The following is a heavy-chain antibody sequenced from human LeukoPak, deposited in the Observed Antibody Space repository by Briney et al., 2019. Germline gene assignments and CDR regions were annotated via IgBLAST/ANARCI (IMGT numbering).Heavy chain of an antibody. D-gene: IGHD3-9*01. CDR3: AGRYYDILTGYTPPLL. V-gene: IGHV3-64*01. J-gene: IGHJ4*02. Sequence: SCKASGGTFSSYAMHWVRQAPGKGLEYVSAISSNGGSTYYANSVKGRFTISRDNSKNTLYLQMGSLRAEDMAVYYCAGRYYDILTGYTPPLLWGQGTLVTVSS. CDR2: ISSNGGST. CDR1: GGTFSSYA.